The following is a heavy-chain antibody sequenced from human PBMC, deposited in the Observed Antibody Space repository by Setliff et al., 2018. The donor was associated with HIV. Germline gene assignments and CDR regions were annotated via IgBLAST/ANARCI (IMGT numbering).Heavy chain of an antibody. CDR3: ARNVETDY. J-gene: IGHJ4*02. V-gene: IGHV3-48*01. CDR1: GFTFSSYS. CDR2: ISSSSSTI. Sequence: GESLKISCAASGFTFSSYSMNWVRQAPGKGLEWVSYISSSSSTIYYADSVKGRLTISRDNAKNSLYLQMNSLRAEDTAVYYCARNVETDYWGQGTLVTVSS. D-gene: IGHD1-1*01.